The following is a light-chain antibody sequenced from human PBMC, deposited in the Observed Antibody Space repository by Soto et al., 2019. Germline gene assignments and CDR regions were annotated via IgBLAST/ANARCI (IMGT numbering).Light chain of an antibody. J-gene: IGKJ1*01. V-gene: IGKV1-5*03. CDR2: KAS. CDR3: APDNRYSEA. CDR1: QTISSW. Sequence: MQINKRPSSRSGYVRERVAMGNRASQTISSWLAWYQQKPGKAPKLLIYKASTIKSGVPSRFSGRASGTAFPISSSRLQPEEFPAYHCAPDNRYSEASGQGTTADIK.